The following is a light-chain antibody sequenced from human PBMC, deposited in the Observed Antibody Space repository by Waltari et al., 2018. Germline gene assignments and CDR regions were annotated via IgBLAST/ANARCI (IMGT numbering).Light chain of an antibody. J-gene: IGLJ2*01. CDR3: CSYAGSYTFVV. CDR2: DVS. Sequence: QSALTQPRSVSGSPGQSVTISCTGTSRAVGGYDYLSWYQQHPGKAPEHMIYDVSKQPSGVPGRSSGSKSGNTASLTISGLQAEDEADYCCCSYAGSYTFVVFGGGTKLTVL. V-gene: IGLV2-11*01. CDR1: SRAVGGYDY.